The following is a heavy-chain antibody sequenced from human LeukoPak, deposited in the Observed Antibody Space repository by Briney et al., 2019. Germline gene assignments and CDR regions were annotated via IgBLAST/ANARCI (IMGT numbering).Heavy chain of an antibody. CDR3: ARADFRGSSWDYAY. V-gene: IGHV3-7*04. CDR2: IKEDGSER. CDR1: GFSLSIYW. D-gene: IGHD6-13*01. Sequence: GGSLRLSCVASGFSLSIYWMGWVRQAPGKGLEWVANIKEDGSERYYVDSVKGRFIISRDNARNSLYLQVNSLRAEDTAAYYCARADFRGSSWDYAYWGQGALVTVSS. J-gene: IGHJ4*02.